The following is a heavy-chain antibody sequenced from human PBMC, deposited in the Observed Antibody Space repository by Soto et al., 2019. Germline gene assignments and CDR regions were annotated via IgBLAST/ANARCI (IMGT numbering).Heavy chain of an antibody. J-gene: IGHJ3*02. V-gene: IGHV6-1*01. CDR2: TYYRSKWYN. CDR1: GDSVSSGTVV. Sequence: SQTLSLTCAISGDSVSSGTVVWNWIRLSPSRGLEWLGRTYYRSKWYNDYAVSVKSRITINPDTSKNQFSLQLNSVTPEDTAVYYCARGDGSGWYGYYYDSSGYYVAFDIWGQGTMVTVSS. D-gene: IGHD3-22*01. CDR3: ARGDGSGWYGYYYDSSGYYVAFDI.